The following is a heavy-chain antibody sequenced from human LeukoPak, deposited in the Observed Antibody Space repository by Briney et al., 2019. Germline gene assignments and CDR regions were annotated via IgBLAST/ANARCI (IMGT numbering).Heavy chain of an antibody. J-gene: IGHJ6*02. CDR1: GFTFSSFA. D-gene: IGHD2-2*01. Sequence: GGSLRLSCAASGFTFSSFAMSWVRQPPGKGLERVSGISGSGTSTYYGDSVKGRFSISRDNSKNTLYLQLNSLRAEDTAMYYCAKDLVVAVMIGHYYFYGMDVWGQGTTVTVSS. CDR3: AKDLVVAVMIGHYYFYGMDV. CDR2: ISGSGTST. V-gene: IGHV3-23*01.